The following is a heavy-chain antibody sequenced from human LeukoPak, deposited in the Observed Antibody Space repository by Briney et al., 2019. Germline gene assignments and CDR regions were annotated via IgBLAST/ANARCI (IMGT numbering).Heavy chain of an antibody. CDR3: ARDSFRVATITFYYYYYMDV. D-gene: IGHD5-12*01. J-gene: IGHJ6*03. CDR2: VKQDGSEK. Sequence: GGSLRLSCAASGFTFSSYWMSWVRQAPGKGLEWVANVKQDGSEKYYVDSVKGRFTISRDNAKNSLYLQMNSLRTEDTAVYYCARDSFRVATITFYYYYYMDVWGKGTTVTVSS. V-gene: IGHV3-7*01. CDR1: GFTFSSYW.